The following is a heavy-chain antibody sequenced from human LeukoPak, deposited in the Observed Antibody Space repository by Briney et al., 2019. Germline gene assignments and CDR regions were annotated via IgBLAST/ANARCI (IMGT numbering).Heavy chain of an antibody. CDR1: GFTFSSYW. J-gene: IGHJ4*02. D-gene: IGHD1-26*01. V-gene: IGHV3-7*01. Sequence: GGSLRLSCAASGFTFSSYWMSWVRQAPGKGLEWVANIKQDGSEKYYVDSVKGRLTISRDNAKNSLYLQMNSLRAEDTAVYYCARTPRWELLGGWFDYWGQGTLVTVSS. CDR2: IKQDGSEK. CDR3: ARTPRWELLGGWFDY.